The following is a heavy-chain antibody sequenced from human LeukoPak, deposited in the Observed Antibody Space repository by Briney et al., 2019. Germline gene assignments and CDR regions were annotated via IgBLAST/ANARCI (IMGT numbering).Heavy chain of an antibody. CDR2: ISSSSTTI. CDR1: GFTFSSYS. V-gene: IGHV3-48*02. D-gene: IGHD6-19*01. Sequence: GGSLRLPYAASGFTFSSYSMNWVRQAPGKGLEWVSYISSSSTTIYYADSVKGRFTISRDNAKNSLYLQMNSLRDEDTAVYYCARDLGHSSGWEGGYYFDYWGQGTLVTVSS. J-gene: IGHJ4*02. CDR3: ARDLGHSSGWEGGYYFDY.